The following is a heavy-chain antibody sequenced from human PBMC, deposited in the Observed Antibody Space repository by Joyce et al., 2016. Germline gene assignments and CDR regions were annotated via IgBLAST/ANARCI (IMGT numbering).Heavy chain of an antibody. V-gene: IGHV3-74*01. CDR1: GFTFSSYW. D-gene: IGHD7-27*01. CDR2: IGSDGSYT. Sequence: EVQLVESGGGLVQPGGSLRLSCVASGFTFSSYWVQWVRQAPGKGPVCVSRIGSDGSYTTYVDSVKGRFTTSRDNAKNTLYLEMNSLRVDDTAIYYCTRDNWGSSEHWGQGAQVTVSS. J-gene: IGHJ1*01. CDR3: TRDNWGSSEH.